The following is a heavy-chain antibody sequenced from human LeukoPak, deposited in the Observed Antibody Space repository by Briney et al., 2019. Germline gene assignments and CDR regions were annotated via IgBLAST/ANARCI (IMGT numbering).Heavy chain of an antibody. V-gene: IGHV1-2*02. CDR3: AREDLGAFDI. D-gene: IGHD7-27*01. Sequence: ASVKVSCKASGGTFSSYAISWVRQAPGQGLEWMGWINPNSGGTNYAQKFQGRVTMTRDTSISTAYMELSRLRSDDTAVYYCAREDLGAFDIWGQGTMVTVSS. CDR1: GGTFSSYA. J-gene: IGHJ3*02. CDR2: INPNSGGT.